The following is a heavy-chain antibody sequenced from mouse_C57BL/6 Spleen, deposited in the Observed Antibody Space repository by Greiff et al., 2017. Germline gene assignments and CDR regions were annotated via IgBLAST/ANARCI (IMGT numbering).Heavy chain of an antibody. D-gene: IGHD2-5*01. J-gene: IGHJ1*03. Sequence: EVQLVESGGDLVKPGGSLKLSCAASGFTFSSYGMSWVRQTPDKRLEWVATISSGGSYTYYTDSVKGRFTISRDNAKNTLYLEMSRLKSEDTAMYYGARLEAHYSIHWYFDVWGTGTTVTVSS. V-gene: IGHV5-6*01. CDR3: ARLEAHYSIHWYFDV. CDR2: ISSGGSYT. CDR1: GFTFSSYG.